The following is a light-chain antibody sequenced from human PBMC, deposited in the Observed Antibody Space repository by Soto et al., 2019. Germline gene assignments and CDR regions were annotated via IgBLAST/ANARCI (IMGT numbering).Light chain of an antibody. CDR1: SSDVGGYNY. CDR3: SLYTSSSTVV. CDR2: EVS. V-gene: IGLV2-8*01. J-gene: IGLJ2*01. Sequence: QSALTQPPSASGSPGQSVTISCTGTSSDVGGYNYVSWYQQHPGKAPKLMIYEVSKRPSGVPDRFSGSKSGNTASLTVSGLQAEDEADYYCSLYTSSSTVVFGGGTKLTVL.